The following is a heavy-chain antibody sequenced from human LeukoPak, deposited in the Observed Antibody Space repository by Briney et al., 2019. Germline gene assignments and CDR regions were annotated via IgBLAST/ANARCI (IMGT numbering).Heavy chain of an antibody. D-gene: IGHD1-7*01. CDR1: GYTFSGYY. J-gene: IGHJ3*02. CDR3: ARGFAEEGTTTGAFDI. V-gene: IGHV1-2*02. CDR2: IDPNSGGT. Sequence: ASVKVSCKASGYTFSGYYVHWVRQAPGQGLEWMRWIDPNSGGTNYAQKFQGRVTMTRDTSISTAYMELRRLGSDDTAVYYCARGFAEEGTTTGAFDIWGHGTMVTVSS.